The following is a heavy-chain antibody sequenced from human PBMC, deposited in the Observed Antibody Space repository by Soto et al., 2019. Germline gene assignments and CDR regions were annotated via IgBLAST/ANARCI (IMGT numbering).Heavy chain of an antibody. V-gene: IGHV3-74*01. Sequence: EVQLVESGGGLVQPGGSLRLSCAASGFTFSSYFMHWVRQAPGKGLAWVSRINSDGSSTNYADSVKGRFTISRDNAKNTLYRQMNSLRAEDTGVYYCARLQDCGGDCYHNWGQGTLVTVSS. CDR1: GFTFSSYF. D-gene: IGHD2-21*02. CDR3: ARLQDCGGDCYHN. CDR2: INSDGSST. J-gene: IGHJ4*02.